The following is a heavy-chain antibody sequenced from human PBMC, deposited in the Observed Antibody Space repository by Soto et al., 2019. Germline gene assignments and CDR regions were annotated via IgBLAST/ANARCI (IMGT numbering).Heavy chain of an antibody. Sequence: ASETLSLTCTVSGGSISSDANFWSWIRQLPGRGLEWIGYISYTGRTYYTPSLNSRLTISLDTSKNLFSLRLSAVTAADTAVYFCARGSFSSSSSWFDPWGQGTLVTVSP. V-gene: IGHV4-31*03. J-gene: IGHJ5*02. D-gene: IGHD6-6*01. CDR1: GGSISSDANF. CDR3: ARGSFSSSSSWFDP. CDR2: ISYTGRT.